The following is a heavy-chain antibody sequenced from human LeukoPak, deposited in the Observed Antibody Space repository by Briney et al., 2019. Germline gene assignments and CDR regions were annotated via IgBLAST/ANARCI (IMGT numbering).Heavy chain of an antibody. CDR3: ARESSGWTKAFDY. V-gene: IGHV4-31*03. CDR1: GGSISSGGYY. J-gene: IGHJ4*02. CDR2: IYYSGST. Sequence: SQTLSLTCTVSGGSISSGGYYWSWIRQHPGKGLEWIGYIYYSGSTYYNPSLKSRVTISVDTSKNQFSLKLSSVTAADTAVYYCARESSGWTKAFDYWGQGTLVTVSS. D-gene: IGHD6-19*01.